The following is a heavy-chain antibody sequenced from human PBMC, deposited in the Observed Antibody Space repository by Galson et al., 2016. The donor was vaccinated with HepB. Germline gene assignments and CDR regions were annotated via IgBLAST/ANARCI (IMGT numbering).Heavy chain of an antibody. D-gene: IGHD2-2*01. CDR2: ISENGDYV. CDR1: GFTFNNYA. J-gene: IGHJ6*04. V-gene: IGHV3-21*01. CDR3: VQGSTAPAV. Sequence: SLRLSCAASGFTFNNYAMNWVRQAPGKGLEYVSSISENGDYVFYRDSLKGRFTISRDNAKDTLYLEMNSLRVEDAGVYYRVQGSTAPAVWGKGTTVTVSS.